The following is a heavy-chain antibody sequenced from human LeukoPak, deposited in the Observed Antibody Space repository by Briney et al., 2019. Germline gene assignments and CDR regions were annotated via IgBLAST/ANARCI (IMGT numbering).Heavy chain of an antibody. CDR2: IYYSGST. V-gene: IGHV4-39*01. D-gene: IGHD2-15*01. CDR1: GCSISSSSYY. CDR3: ARQGYCSGGSCPRNAEYFQH. Sequence: PSETLSLTCTASGCSISSSSYYWGWIRQPPGKGLESIGSIYYSGSTYYDPSLKSRVTISVDRFKNQCSLKLSSVTAADTAVYDCARQGYCSGGSCPRNAEYFQHWGQGTLVTVSS. J-gene: IGHJ1*01.